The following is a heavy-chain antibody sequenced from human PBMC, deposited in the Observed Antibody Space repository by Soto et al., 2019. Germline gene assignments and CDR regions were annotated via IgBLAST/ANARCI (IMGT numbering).Heavy chain of an antibody. CDR2: INPSGGST. D-gene: IGHD6-13*01. V-gene: IGHV1-46*01. CDR3: ARPIAAAGTSLSNGMDV. J-gene: IGHJ6*02. Sequence: VRQAPGQGLEWMGIINPSGGSTSYAQKFQGRVTMTRDTSTSTAYMELSSLRSEDTAVYYCARPIAAAGTSLSNGMDVWGQGTTVTVSS.